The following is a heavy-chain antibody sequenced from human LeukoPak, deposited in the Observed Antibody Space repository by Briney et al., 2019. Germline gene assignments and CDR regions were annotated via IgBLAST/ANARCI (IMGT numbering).Heavy chain of an antibody. Sequence: SHTLSLTCPISGDWVHNNNAAWIWIRQSPSRGLEWLGRTYYRSTLYHDYALSVQSRVTINPDTSKNQFSLQLNSVTPEDTAVYYCASGWALNVWGQGTVVTVSS. J-gene: IGHJ3*01. CDR1: GDWVHNNNAA. D-gene: IGHD2-15*01. CDR2: TYYRSTLYH. V-gene: IGHV6-1*01. CDR3: ASGWALNV.